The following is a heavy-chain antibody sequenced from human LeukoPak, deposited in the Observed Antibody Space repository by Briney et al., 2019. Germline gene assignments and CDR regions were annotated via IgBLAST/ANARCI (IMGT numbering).Heavy chain of an antibody. CDR1: GGSISSYY. V-gene: IGHV4-59*08. J-gene: IGHJ4*02. CDR2: IYYSGST. CDR3: ARHLGGIASGFDY. Sequence: SETLSLTCAVSGGSISSYYWSWIRQPPGKGLEWIGYIYYSGSTNYNPSLKSRVTISVDTSKNQFSLKVNSVTAADTAVYYCARHLGGIASGFDYWGQGTLVTVSS. D-gene: IGHD1-26*01.